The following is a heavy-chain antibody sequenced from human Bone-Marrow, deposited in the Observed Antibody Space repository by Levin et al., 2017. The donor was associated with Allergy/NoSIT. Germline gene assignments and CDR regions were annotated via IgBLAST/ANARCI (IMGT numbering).Heavy chain of an antibody. CDR1: GFTFSNYG. CDR2: MWYDGSNK. V-gene: IGHV3-30*02. CDR3: ARTDSRSFWYYFDT. J-gene: IGHJ4*02. Sequence: GESLKISCAASGFTFSNYGMHWVRQAPGQGLEWVAFMWYDGSNKHYADSVKGRFTISRDNSKNTLYLQMNSLRVEDTAVYYCARTDSRSFWYYFDTWGQGTLVTVSS. D-gene: IGHD1-26*01.